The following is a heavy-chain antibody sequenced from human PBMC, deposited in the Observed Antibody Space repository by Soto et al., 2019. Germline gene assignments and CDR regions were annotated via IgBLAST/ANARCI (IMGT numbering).Heavy chain of an antibody. CDR3: AKDPLYIRGGIHNWFDP. CDR2: ISGSGGST. V-gene: IGHV3-23*01. Sequence: EVQLLESGGGLIQPGGSLRLSCAASGLTFSSYAMSWVRQAPGKGLEWVSAISGSGGSTYYADSVKGRFTISRDNSKNTLYLQMNSLRAEDTAVYYCAKDPLYIRGGIHNWFDPWGQGTLVTVSS. D-gene: IGHD3-10*02. CDR1: GLTFSSYA. J-gene: IGHJ5*02.